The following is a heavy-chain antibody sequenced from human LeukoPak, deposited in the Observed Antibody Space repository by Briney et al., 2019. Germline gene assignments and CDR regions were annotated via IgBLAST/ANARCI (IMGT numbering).Heavy chain of an antibody. J-gene: IGHJ4*02. V-gene: IGHV3-21*04. CDR2: ISSSSSYI. CDR3: AVHPGFSSWTAHRGILDY. Sequence: GGSLRLSCAASGFTFSSYSMNWVRQAPGKGLEWVSSISSSSSYIYYADSVKGRFTISRDNAKNSLYLQMNSLRSEDTAVYYCAVHPGFSSWTAHRGILDYWGQGTLVTVSS. D-gene: IGHD6-13*01. CDR1: GFTFSSYS.